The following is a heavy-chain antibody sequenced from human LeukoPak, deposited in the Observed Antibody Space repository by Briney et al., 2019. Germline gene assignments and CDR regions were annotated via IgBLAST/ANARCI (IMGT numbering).Heavy chain of an antibody. CDR3: ARKSLAARGMDY. CDR2: ITSSGGGSAV. J-gene: IGHJ4*02. Sequence: GESLKLSCAASGISISSYAMNWGRQAPGEGVERISAITSSGGGSAVFYADSVNGQCTITRDNSKNTMYLQMNSMSGEDTSVYYCARKSLAARGMDYWGQGSLVTVSS. D-gene: IGHD6-6*01. CDR1: GISISSYA. V-gene: IGHV3-23*01.